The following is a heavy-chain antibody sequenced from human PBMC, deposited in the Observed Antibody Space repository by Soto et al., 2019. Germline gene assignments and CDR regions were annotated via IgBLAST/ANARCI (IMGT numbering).Heavy chain of an antibody. CDR2: IYPGHSET. Sequence: GESLKISCQGSGYTFGNYWIDWVRQMPGKGLEWMGQIYPGHSETKYSPSFEGQVTISGDQSINTAYLQWSSLKASDTAMYYCARHRGMSIVEYWGQGTMVTVSS. D-gene: IGHD1-26*01. J-gene: IGHJ4*02. CDR1: GYTFGNYW. CDR3: ARHRGMSIVEY. V-gene: IGHV5-51*01.